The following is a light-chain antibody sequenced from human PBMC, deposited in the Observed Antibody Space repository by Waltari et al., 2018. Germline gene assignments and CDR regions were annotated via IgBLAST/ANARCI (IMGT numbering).Light chain of an antibody. CDR1: QNIGSY. CDR2: DAS. J-gene: IGKJ2*01. CDR3: QQRSNWPRT. V-gene: IGKV3-11*01. Sequence: EIVLTQSPATLSLSPGERATLSCRPCQNIGSYLAWYQQKPGQPPRVLIYDASTRATGIPARFSGSGSGADFALTISSLEPDDFAVYYCQQRSNWPRTFGQGTKLEIK.